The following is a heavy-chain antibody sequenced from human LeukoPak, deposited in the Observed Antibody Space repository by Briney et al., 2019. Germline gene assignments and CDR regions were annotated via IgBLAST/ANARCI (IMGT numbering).Heavy chain of an antibody. J-gene: IGHJ6*03. CDR3: AREAPPAADSSGYYAMKNYYYMDV. CDR1: GYTFGDYG. V-gene: IGHV3-20*04. D-gene: IGHD3-22*01. Sequence: GGSLRLSCAASGYTFGDYGMSWVRQVPGKGLEWVSGTNRRGDITGYADFVKGRFTISRDNAKNSLYLQMNSLRAEDTAVYYCAREAPPAADSSGYYAMKNYYYMDVWGKGITVTVSS. CDR2: TNRRGDIT.